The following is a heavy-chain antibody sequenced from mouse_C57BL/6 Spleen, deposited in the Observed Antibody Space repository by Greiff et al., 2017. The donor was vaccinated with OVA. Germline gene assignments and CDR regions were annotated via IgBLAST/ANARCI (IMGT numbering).Heavy chain of an antibody. CDR3: ARDEKDGYLYFDY. CDR2: ISDGGSYT. Sequence: EVMLVESGGGLVKPGGSLKLSCAASGFTFSSYAMSWVRQTPEKRLEWVATISDGGSYTYYPDNVKGRFTISRDNAKNNLYLQMSHLKSEDTAMYYCARDEKDGYLYFDYWGQGTTLTVSS. D-gene: IGHD2-3*01. J-gene: IGHJ2*01. V-gene: IGHV5-4*01. CDR1: GFTFSSYA.